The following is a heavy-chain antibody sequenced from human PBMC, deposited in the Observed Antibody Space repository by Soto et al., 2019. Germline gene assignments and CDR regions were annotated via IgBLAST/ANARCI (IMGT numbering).Heavy chain of an antibody. CDR3: AGVGSGSYDY. Sequence: SETLSLTCTVSGGSMSSNYGSWIRQSAGKGLEWIGCIYNSGSTYYNPSLKSRVTISVDRSKNQFSLKLSSVTAADTAVYYCAGVGSGSYDYWGQGTLVTVSS. J-gene: IGHJ4*02. CDR2: IYNSGST. V-gene: IGHV4-4*07. D-gene: IGHD3-10*01. CDR1: GGSMSSNY.